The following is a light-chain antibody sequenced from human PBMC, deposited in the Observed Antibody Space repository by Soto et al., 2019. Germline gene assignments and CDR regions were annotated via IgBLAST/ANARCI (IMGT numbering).Light chain of an antibody. J-gene: IGKJ5*01. Sequence: EIVLKQSQGTLSLSPGERATLSCRASQSVSSSYLAWYQQKPGQAPRLLIYGASSRATGIPDRFSGSGSGTDFTLTISRLEPQDFAVYYCQQYGSSPSITFGQGTRLEIK. V-gene: IGKV3-20*01. CDR1: QSVSSSY. CDR3: QQYGSSPSIT. CDR2: GAS.